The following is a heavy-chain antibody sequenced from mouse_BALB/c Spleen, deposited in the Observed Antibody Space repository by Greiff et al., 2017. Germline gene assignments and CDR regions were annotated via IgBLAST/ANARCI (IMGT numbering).Heavy chain of an antibody. CDR2: ISYSGST. CDR3: ARYGDYGAWFAY. D-gene: IGHD2-4*01. V-gene: IGHV3-8*02. J-gene: IGHJ3*01. CDR1: GDSITSGY. Sequence: EVMLVESGPSLVKPSQTLSLTCSVTGDSITSGYWNWIRKFPGNKLEYMGYISYSGSTYYNPSLKSRISITRDTSKNQYYLQLNSVTTEDTATYYCARYGDYGAWFAYWGQGTLVTVSA.